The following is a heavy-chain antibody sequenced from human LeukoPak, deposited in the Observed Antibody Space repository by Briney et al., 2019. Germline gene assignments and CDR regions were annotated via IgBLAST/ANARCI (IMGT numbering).Heavy chain of an antibody. Sequence: GSSVKGSCKASGGTFSSYAISWVRQAPGQGLEWMGGIIPIFGTANYAQKIQGRVTFTADESTSTAYMELSSQRSEDTAVYYCSRGYCTNGVCYPTYYYYYYMDVWGKGTTVTVSS. J-gene: IGHJ6*03. D-gene: IGHD2-8*01. CDR1: GGTFSSYA. V-gene: IGHV1-69*13. CDR2: IIPIFGTA. CDR3: SRGYCTNGVCYPTYYYYYYMDV.